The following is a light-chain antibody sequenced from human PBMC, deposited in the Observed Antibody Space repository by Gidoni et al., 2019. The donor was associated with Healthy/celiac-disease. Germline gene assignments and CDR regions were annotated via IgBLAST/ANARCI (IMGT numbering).Light chain of an antibody. CDR2: KDS. J-gene: IGLJ3*02. CDR3: QSADSSGTWV. V-gene: IGLV3-25*03. Sequence: SYELTQPPSVSVSPGQTARIPCSGDALPKQYAYWYQQKPGQAPVLVIYKDSERPSGIPELFSGSSSGTTVTLTISGVQAEDEADYYCQSADSSGTWVFGGGTKLTVL. CDR1: ALPKQY.